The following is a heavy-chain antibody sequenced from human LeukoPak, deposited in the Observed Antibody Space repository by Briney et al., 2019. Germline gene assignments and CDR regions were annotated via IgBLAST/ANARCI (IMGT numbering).Heavy chain of an antibody. Sequence: GGSLRLSCAASGFTFNSYGMHWVRQAPGKGLEWVSYISSSGSTIYYADSVKGRVTISRDNAKNSLYLQMNSLRAEDTAVYYCAELGITMIGGVWGKGTTVTISS. CDR2: ISSSGSTI. J-gene: IGHJ6*04. D-gene: IGHD3-10*02. V-gene: IGHV3-48*04. CDR3: AELGITMIGGV. CDR1: GFTFNSYG.